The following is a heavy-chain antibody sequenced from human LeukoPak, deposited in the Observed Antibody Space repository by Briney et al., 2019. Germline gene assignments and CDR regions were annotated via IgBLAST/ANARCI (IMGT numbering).Heavy chain of an antibody. Sequence: GGSLRLSCAASGFTFRSYWMSWVRQAPGKGLEWVANIKKDGSEKYYVDSVKGRFTISRDNAKNSLYLQTNSLRVEDTAVYYCARNFGAGILVAQIPLGFDYWGQGTLVTVSS. CDR1: GFTFRSYW. CDR2: IKKDGSEK. J-gene: IGHJ4*02. V-gene: IGHV3-7*01. CDR3: ARNFGAGILVAQIPLGFDY. D-gene: IGHD3-22*01.